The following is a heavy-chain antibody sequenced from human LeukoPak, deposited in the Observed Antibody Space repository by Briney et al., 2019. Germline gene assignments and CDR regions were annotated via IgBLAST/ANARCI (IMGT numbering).Heavy chain of an antibody. Sequence: GSSGKVSCKASGGTFSSYAISWVRQAPGQGLEWMGGIIPVFGTANYAQKLQGRVTMTTGTSTSTAYMEVRSLRSDDTAVYYCAREVGRGFDCWGQGTLVTVSS. CDR2: IIPVFGTA. CDR1: GGTFSSYA. J-gene: IGHJ5*01. V-gene: IGHV1-69*05. CDR3: AREVGRGFDC. D-gene: IGHD1-26*01.